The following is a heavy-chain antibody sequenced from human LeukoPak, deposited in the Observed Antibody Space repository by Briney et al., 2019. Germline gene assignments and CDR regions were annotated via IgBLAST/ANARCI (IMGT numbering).Heavy chain of an antibody. Sequence: GASLRLSCAASGFTFSSYSMNWVRQAPGKGLEWVSSISSSSSYIYYADSVKGRFTISRDNAKNSLYLQMNSLGAEDTAVYYCARENYGGNYHDAFDIWGQGTMVTVSS. V-gene: IGHV3-21*01. CDR2: ISSSSSYI. CDR1: GFTFSSYS. D-gene: IGHD4-23*01. J-gene: IGHJ3*02. CDR3: ARENYGGNYHDAFDI.